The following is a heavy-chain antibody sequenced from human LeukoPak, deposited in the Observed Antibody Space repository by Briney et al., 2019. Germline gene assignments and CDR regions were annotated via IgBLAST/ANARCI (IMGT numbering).Heavy chain of an antibody. Sequence: ASETLSLTCTVYGGSISSSSYYWGWIRQPPGKGLEWIGSIYYSGSTYYNPSLKSRVTISVDTSKNQFSLKLSSVTAADTAVYYCARSITMIVVVINGFDPWGQGTLVTVSS. V-gene: IGHV4-39*01. CDR3: ARSITMIVVVINGFDP. J-gene: IGHJ5*02. D-gene: IGHD3-22*01. CDR2: IYYSGST. CDR1: GGSISSSSYY.